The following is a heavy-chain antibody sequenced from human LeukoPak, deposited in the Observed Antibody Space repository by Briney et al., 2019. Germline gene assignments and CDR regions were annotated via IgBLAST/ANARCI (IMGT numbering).Heavy chain of an antibody. J-gene: IGHJ4*02. Sequence: GGSLRLSCAASGFTFSSYWMHWVRQAPGKGLVWVSRINSDGSSTSYADSVKGRFTISRDNAKNTLYLQMNSLRADDTAVYYCARIDSSGYYLWYFDYWGQGTLVTVSS. CDR3: ARIDSSGYYLWYFDY. CDR1: GFTFSSYW. CDR2: INSDGSST. V-gene: IGHV3-74*01. D-gene: IGHD3-22*01.